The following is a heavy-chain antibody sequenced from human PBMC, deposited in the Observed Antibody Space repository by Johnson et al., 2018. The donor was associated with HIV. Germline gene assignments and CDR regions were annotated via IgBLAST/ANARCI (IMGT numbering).Heavy chain of an antibody. V-gene: IGHV3-11*04. CDR1: GFTFSDYY. J-gene: IGHJ3*02. Sequence: QMQLVESGGGVVRPGESLRLSCASSGFTFSDYYMSWIRQAPGKGLEWVSSISSSGSTIYYADSVKGRFTISRDNAKNSLYLQMNSLRAEDAAVYYCATRDPTHRPGVFDIWGQGTMVTVSS. CDR3: ATRDPTHRPGVFDI. CDR2: ISSSGSTI. D-gene: IGHD1-14*01.